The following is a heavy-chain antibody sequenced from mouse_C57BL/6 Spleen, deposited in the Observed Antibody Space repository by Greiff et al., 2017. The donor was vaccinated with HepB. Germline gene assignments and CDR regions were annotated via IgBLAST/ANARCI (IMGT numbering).Heavy chain of an antibody. Sequence: QVQLQQSGAELARPGASVKMSCKASGYTFTSYTMHWVKQRPGQGLEWIGYINPSSGYTKYNQKFKDKATLTADKSSSPAYMQLSSLTSEDSAVDYCAREGKYPAWFAYWGQGSLVTVYA. CDR2: INPSSGYT. CDR3: AREGKYPAWFAY. CDR1: GYTFTSYT. V-gene: IGHV1-4*01. D-gene: IGHD5-1-1*01. J-gene: IGHJ3*01.